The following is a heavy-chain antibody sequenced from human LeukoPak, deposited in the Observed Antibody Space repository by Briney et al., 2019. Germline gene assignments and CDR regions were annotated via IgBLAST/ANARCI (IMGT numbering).Heavy chain of an antibody. V-gene: IGHV1-69*13. CDR1: GGTFSSYA. CDR3: ARGSLGIPHGMDV. J-gene: IGHJ6*02. D-gene: IGHD7-27*01. Sequence: GASVKVSCKVSGGTFSSYAISWVRQAPGQGLEWMGGIIPIFGTANYAQKFQGRVTITADESTSTAYMELSSLRSEDTAVYYCARGSLGIPHGMDVWGQGTTVTVSS. CDR2: IIPIFGTA.